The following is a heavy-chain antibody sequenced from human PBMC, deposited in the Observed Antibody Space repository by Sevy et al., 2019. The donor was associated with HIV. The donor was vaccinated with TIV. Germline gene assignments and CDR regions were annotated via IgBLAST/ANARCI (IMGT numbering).Heavy chain of an antibody. CDR2: ISSGCSYI. CDR3: ARGDYYGSLYYFDY. CDR1: GFTFSNYF. D-gene: IGHD3-10*01. Sequence: GGSLRLSCAASGFTFSNYFINWVRQAPGKGLEWVSSISSGCSYIFYADSVKGRFTISRDNAKNSLYLHMNSLRAEDTAVYYCARGDYYGSLYYFDYWGPGTLVTVSS. V-gene: IGHV3-21*01. J-gene: IGHJ4*02.